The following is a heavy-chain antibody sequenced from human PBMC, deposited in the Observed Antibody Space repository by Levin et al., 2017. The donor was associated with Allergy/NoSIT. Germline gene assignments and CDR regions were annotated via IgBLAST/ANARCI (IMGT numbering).Heavy chain of an antibody. CDR3: ARKVESAYYYGMDV. J-gene: IGHJ6*02. D-gene: IGHD1-1*01. CDR1: GYTFTSYD. V-gene: IGHV1-8*01. CDR2: MNPNSGNT. Sequence: GESLKISCKASGYTFTSYDINWVRQATGQGLEWMGWMNPNSGNTGYAQKFQGRVTMTRNTSISTAYMELSSLRSEDTAVYYCARKVESAYYYGMDVWGQGTTVTVSS.